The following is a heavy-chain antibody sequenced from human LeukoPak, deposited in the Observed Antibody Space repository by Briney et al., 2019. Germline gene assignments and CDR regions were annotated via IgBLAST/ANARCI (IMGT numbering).Heavy chain of an antibody. D-gene: IGHD3-22*01. CDR1: GYTFTSYG. CDR3: ARPTMIKPRGASDI. V-gene: IGHV1-18*01. CDR2: IGAYNGNT. J-gene: IGHJ3*02. Sequence: ASVKVSCKASGYTFTSYGISWVRQAPGQGLEWMGWIGAYNGNTNYAQKLQGRVTMTTDTSTSTAYMELRSLRSDDTAVYYCARPTMIKPRGASDIWGQGTMVTVSS.